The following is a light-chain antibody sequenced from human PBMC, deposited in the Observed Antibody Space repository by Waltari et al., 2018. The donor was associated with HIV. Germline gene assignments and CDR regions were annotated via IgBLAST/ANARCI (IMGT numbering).Light chain of an antibody. CDR1: SSDVGDYDY. Sequence: HSALTQPASVSGPHGQSITISCAGPSSDVGDYDYVSWYHHPPGHAPKLVIYEVTNRPLGVSERFSGSKSGNTASLTISYLLTEDEGFYYCASFTSNTWVFGGGTEVTVL. V-gene: IGLV2-14*01. CDR2: EVT. CDR3: ASFTSNTWV. J-gene: IGLJ3*02.